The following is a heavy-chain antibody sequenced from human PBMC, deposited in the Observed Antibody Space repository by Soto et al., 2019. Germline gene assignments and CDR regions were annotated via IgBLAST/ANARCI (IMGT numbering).Heavy chain of an antibody. J-gene: IGHJ5*02. D-gene: IGHD1-1*01. CDR3: VPAGTKALRDWLDT. Sequence: SETLSLTCTVSGASISGFYWSWIRKSAGKGLEWIGRIYATGTTDYNPSLKSRVMMSVDTSKKQFSLKLRSVTAADTAVYYCVPAGTKALRDWLDTWGQGISVTVSS. CDR1: GASISGFY. V-gene: IGHV4-4*07. CDR2: IYATGTT.